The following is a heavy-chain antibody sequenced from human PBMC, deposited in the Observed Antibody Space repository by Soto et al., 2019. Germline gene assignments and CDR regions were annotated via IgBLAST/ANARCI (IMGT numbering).Heavy chain of an antibody. D-gene: IGHD3-3*01. V-gene: IGHV3-74*01. J-gene: IGHJ4*02. Sequence: EVQLVESGGGLVQRGGSLRISCASSGFSFSRYWVHWVRQAPGKGLGWVSRINRDGSTTAYADSVKGRFIISSDNAKNTVYLQMNRLRAEDTAVYYCARDYDFWSSYPSFYFDYCGQGNLVTVSS. CDR2: INRDGSTT. CDR3: ARDYDFWSSYPSFYFDY. CDR1: GFSFSRYW.